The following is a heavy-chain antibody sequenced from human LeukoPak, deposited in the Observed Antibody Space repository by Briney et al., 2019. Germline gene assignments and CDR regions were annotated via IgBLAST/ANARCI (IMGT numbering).Heavy chain of an antibody. CDR2: ISDSGGTT. V-gene: IGHV3-23*01. CDR1: GLTFSSYA. CDR3: AKLTRGYCSSTACPNWFDP. J-gene: IGHJ5*02. D-gene: IGHD2-2*01. Sequence: GGSLRLSCAASGLTFSSYAMSWVRQAPGEGLEWVSAISDSGGTTYYADSVKGRFTISRDNSKNTLYLQMNSLRGEDTAVYYCAKLTRGYCSSTACPNWFDPWGQGTLVTVSS.